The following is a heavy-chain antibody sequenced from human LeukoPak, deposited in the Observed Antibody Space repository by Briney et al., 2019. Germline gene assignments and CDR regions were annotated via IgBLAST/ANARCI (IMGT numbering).Heavy chain of an antibody. Sequence: SETLSLTCTVSGGSISSYYWSWIRQPPGKGLEWIGYIYYSGSTNYNPSLKSRVTISLDTSKNQFSLKLSSVTAADTAVYYCARGVVAAAGRTFDFWGQGTLVTVSS. D-gene: IGHD6-13*01. J-gene: IGHJ4*02. CDR1: GGSISSYY. CDR2: IYYSGST. CDR3: ARGVVAAAGRTFDF. V-gene: IGHV4-59*01.